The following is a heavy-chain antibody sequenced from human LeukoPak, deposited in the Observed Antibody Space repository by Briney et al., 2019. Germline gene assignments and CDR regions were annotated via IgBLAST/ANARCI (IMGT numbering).Heavy chain of an antibody. Sequence: SETLSLTRTVSGGSISSYYWSWIRQPPGKGLEWIGYIYYSGSTNYNPSLKSRVTISVDTSKNQFSLKLSSVTAADTAVYYCARGGDIVVVVAATDWFDPWGQGTLVTVSS. CDR2: IYYSGST. D-gene: IGHD2-15*01. V-gene: IGHV4-59*01. CDR1: GGSISSYY. J-gene: IGHJ5*02. CDR3: ARGGDIVVVVAATDWFDP.